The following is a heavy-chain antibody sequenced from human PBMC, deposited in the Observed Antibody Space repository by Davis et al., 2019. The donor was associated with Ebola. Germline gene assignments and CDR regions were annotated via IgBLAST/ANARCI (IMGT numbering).Heavy chain of an antibody. D-gene: IGHD4-11*01. V-gene: IGHV3-30*03. J-gene: IGHJ4*02. CDR3: ARGRGAVSTCYFDY. CDR1: GFTFSSYG. Sequence: GGSLRLSCAASGFTFSSYGMHWVRQAPGKGLEWVAVISYDGSNKYYADSVKGRFTISRDNSKNTLYLQMNSLRDEDTAVYYCARGRGAVSTCYFDYWGQGALVTVSS. CDR2: ISYDGSNK.